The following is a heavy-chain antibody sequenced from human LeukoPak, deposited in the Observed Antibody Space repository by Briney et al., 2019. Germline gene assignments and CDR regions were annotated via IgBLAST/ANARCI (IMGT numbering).Heavy chain of an antibody. V-gene: IGHV3-66*01. CDR3: AGYSSGWVYGMDV. Sequence: GGSLRLSCAASGFTVSSSYMGWVRQAPGKGLEWVSVIYSVGSTYYADSVKGRFTISRDHSKNTLYLQMNSVRAEDTAVYYCAGYSSGWVYGMDVWGQATTVTVSS. J-gene: IGHJ6*02. CDR2: IYSVGST. D-gene: IGHD6-19*01. CDR1: GFTVSSSY.